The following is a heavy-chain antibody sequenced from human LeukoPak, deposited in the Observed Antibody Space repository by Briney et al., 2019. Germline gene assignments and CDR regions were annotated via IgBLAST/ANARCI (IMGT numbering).Heavy chain of an antibody. CDR2: IYYSGST. Sequence: SETLSLTCTVSGGSISSSSYYWGWIRQPPGKGLEWIGSIYYSGSTYYNPSLKSRVTISVDTSKNQFSLKLSSVTAADTAVYYCARGKRGYSSSWYDYWGQGTLVTVSS. CDR3: ARGKRGYSSSWYDY. D-gene: IGHD6-13*01. V-gene: IGHV4-39*01. J-gene: IGHJ4*02. CDR1: GGSISSSSYY.